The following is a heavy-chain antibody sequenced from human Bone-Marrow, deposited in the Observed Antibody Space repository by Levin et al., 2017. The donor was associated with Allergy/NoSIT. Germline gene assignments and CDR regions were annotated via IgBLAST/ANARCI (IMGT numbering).Heavy chain of an antibody. CDR1: GYTFTGYY. J-gene: IGHJ3*02. D-gene: IGHD2-2*01. CDR2: INPNSGGT. CDR3: ARDEKDCSSTSCYSDDAFDI. V-gene: IGHV1-2*02. Sequence: GESLKISCKASGYTFTGYYMHWVRQAPGQGLEWMGWINPNSGGTNYAQKFQGRVTMTRDTSISTAYMELSRLRSDDTAVYYCARDEKDCSSTSCYSDDAFDIWGQGTMVTVSS.